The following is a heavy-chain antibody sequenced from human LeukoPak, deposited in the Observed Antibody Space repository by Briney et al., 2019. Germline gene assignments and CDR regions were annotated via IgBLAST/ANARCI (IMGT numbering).Heavy chain of an antibody. CDR1: GFTVSSNY. CDR3: ARRNFGVVIGFDY. D-gene: IGHD3-3*01. Sequence: GGSLRLSCAASGFTVSSNYMSWVRQAPGKGLEWVSYIRSSGSTIYYADSVKGRFTISRDNAKNSLYLQMNSLRAEDTAVYYCARRNFGVVIGFDYWGQGTLVTVSS. V-gene: IGHV3-11*04. J-gene: IGHJ4*02. CDR2: IRSSGSTI.